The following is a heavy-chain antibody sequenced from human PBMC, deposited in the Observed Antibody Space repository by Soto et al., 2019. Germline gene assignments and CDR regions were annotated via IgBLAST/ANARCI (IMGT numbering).Heavy chain of an antibody. Sequence: PGGSLRLSCAAFSTYAMSWVRQAPGKGLEWVSAISGNGGSTYYADSVKGRFTISRDNSKNTLYLQMNSLRAEDTAVYYCAKDLEYYYGPWGQGTLVTVSS. CDR3: AKDLEYYYGP. CDR2: ISGNGGST. D-gene: IGHD3-10*01. J-gene: IGHJ1*01. CDR1: STYA. V-gene: IGHV3-23*01.